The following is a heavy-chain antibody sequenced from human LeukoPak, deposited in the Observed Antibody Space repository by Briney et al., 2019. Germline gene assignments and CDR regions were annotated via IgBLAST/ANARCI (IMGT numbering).Heavy chain of an antibody. CDR2: IYHSGST. Sequence: SETLSLTCAVPGYSIGSGYYWGWIRQPPGKGLEWIGSIYHSGSTYYNPSLKSRVTISVDTSKNQFSLKLSSVTAADTAVYYCARPAATGYYFDYWGQGTLVTVSS. J-gene: IGHJ4*02. CDR1: GYSIGSGYY. V-gene: IGHV4-38-2*01. D-gene: IGHD2-15*01. CDR3: ARPAATGYYFDY.